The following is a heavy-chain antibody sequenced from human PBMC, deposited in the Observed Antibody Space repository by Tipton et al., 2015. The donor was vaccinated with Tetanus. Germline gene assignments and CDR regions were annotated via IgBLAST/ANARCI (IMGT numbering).Heavy chain of an antibody. CDR2: IYQTGTT. Sequence: TLSLTCTVSGASFSSGDYYWSWIRKPPGKDLEWIGYIYQTGTTYYNPSLKGRVTISMDRSNTQFSLRLDSLTAADTAVYYCVRGRGLGAYSFGFEYWGRGTHVSVSS. D-gene: IGHD5-18*01. J-gene: IGHJ4*02. CDR1: GASFSSGDYY. CDR3: VRGRGLGAYSFGFEY. V-gene: IGHV4-30-4*01.